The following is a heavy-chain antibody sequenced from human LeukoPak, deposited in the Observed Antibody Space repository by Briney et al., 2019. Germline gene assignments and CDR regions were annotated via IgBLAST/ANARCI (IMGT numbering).Heavy chain of an antibody. CDR2: ISAYSGDT. CDR3: ATSGEYGDYTYYFDY. CDR1: GYTFTSYG. J-gene: IGHJ4*02. D-gene: IGHD4-17*01. V-gene: IGHV1-18*01. Sequence: ASVKVSCKASGYTFTSYGVSWVRQAPGQGLEWMGRISAYSGDTSYVQSLQGRVTMTIDTSTSTAYMELRSLRSDDTAVYYCATSGEYGDYTYYFDYWGQGTLVTVSS.